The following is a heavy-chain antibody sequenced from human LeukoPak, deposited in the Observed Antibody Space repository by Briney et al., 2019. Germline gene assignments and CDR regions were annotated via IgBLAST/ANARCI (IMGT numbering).Heavy chain of an antibody. V-gene: IGHV3-15*01. D-gene: IGHD6-6*01. J-gene: IGHJ4*02. CDR2: IKHKYDGGTT. CDR3: TTVGRQYSRYLDY. CDR1: GCIFSEAS. Sequence: GGSLRLSCAASGCIFSEASMSWVRQAPGKGLEWVGLIKHKYDGGTTDYAAPVKGRFTISRDDSKNTLFLQMNSLKSEDTAVYYCTTVGRQYSRYLDYWGQGTLVTVSS.